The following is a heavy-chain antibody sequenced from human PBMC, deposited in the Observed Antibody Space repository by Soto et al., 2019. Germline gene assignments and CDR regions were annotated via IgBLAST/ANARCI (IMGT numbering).Heavy chain of an antibody. D-gene: IGHD3-3*01. Sequence: GGSLRLSCAASGFTFSSYAMSWVRQAPGKGLEWVSAISGSGGSTYYADSVKGRFTISRDNSKNTQYLQMNSLGAEDTAVYYCFLEWRQNWFDPWGQGTLVTVSS. J-gene: IGHJ5*02. CDR3: FLEWRQNWFDP. CDR1: GFTFSSYA. CDR2: ISGSGGST. V-gene: IGHV3-23*01.